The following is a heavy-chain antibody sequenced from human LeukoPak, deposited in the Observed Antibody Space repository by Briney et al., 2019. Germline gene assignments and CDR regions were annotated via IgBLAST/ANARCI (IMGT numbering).Heavy chain of an antibody. CDR1: EFTFNYYW. J-gene: IGHJ4*02. V-gene: IGHV3-7*01. CDR2: IKQDGSAK. D-gene: IGHD2-2*01. Sequence: GGSLRLSCAASEFTFNYYWMSWVRQAPGKGLEWVANIKQDGSAKYYVDSVKGRFTISRDNAKNSLYLQMDSLRVEDTATYYCARWRGSTSERSDYWGQGTLVTVSS. CDR3: ARWRGSTSERSDY.